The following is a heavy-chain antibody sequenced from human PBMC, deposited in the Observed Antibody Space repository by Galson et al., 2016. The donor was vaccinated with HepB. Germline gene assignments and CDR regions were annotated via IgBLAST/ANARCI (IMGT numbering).Heavy chain of an antibody. Sequence: QSGAEVKKPGESLKISCKGSGFSFTNYWIGWVRQMPGKGLEWMGIIYPDDSDTRYSPSFQGQVTIPADKSISTAYLQWSSLKASDTAMYYCATLYWNADDYKGMDVWGQGTTVTVSS. J-gene: IGHJ6*02. CDR1: GFSFTNYW. D-gene: IGHD1-1*01. CDR3: ATLYWNADDYKGMDV. CDR2: IYPDDSDT. V-gene: IGHV5-51*03.